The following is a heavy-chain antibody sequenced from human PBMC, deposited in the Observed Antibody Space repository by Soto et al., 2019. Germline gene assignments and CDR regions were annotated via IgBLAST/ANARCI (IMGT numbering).Heavy chain of an antibody. V-gene: IGHV4-4*07. Sequence: SETLSLSCTVSGGYISSYYRSWIRQRTGKRLEWIGRIYSGGSTNYNPSLKSRVTLSVDASKNRFALKLTSVTAADTAVYYCARGPGGFGEFSLDYWGQGTLVTVSS. CDR1: GGYISSYY. J-gene: IGHJ4*02. CDR2: IYSGGST. CDR3: ARGPGGFGEFSLDY. D-gene: IGHD3-10*01.